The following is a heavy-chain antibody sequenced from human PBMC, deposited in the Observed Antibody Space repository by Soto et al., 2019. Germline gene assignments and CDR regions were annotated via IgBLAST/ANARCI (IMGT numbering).Heavy chain of an antibody. J-gene: IGHJ4*02. D-gene: IGHD7-27*01. Sequence: EVQLVESGGGLVQPGGSLRLSCAASGFTFSTYWMHWVRQVPGKGLVWVSRVNPDGTTTNYAASVKGRFTIFRDNAKNTLHLQMNSLRVDDTAVYFCARDLAGVDDSWGQGTLVTVSS. V-gene: IGHV3-74*01. CDR1: GFTFSTYW. CDR3: ARDLAGVDDS. CDR2: VNPDGTTT.